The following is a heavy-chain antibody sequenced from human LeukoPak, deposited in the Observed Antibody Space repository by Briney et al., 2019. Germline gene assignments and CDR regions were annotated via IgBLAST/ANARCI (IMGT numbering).Heavy chain of an antibody. J-gene: IGHJ3*02. CDR2: ISNDSVDK. V-gene: IGHV3-11*04. CDR3: ARRDWISGAVRAFDI. Sequence: GGSLRLSCVGSGFTFSDYYMSWIRQVPGKGLEWVSYISNDSVDKYYVDSVRGRFTISRDNAKKSMYLQMSGLRVEDTAIYYCARRDWISGAVRAFDIWGQGTMVTVSS. D-gene: IGHD3-3*01. CDR1: GFTFSDYY.